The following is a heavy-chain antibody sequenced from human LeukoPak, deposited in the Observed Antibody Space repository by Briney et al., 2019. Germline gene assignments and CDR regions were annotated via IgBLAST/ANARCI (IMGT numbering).Heavy chain of an antibody. J-gene: IGHJ4*02. CDR1: GFTFSSYW. D-gene: IGHD1-1*01. CDR3: ARATGTLGN. CDR2: IFPSGGEI. Sequence: PGGSLRLSCAASGFTFSSYWMTWVRQAPGKGLEWVSSIFPSGGEIHYADSVRGRFTISRDNSKSTLSLQMNSLTAEDTAIYYCARATGTLGNWGQGTLVTVSS. V-gene: IGHV3-23*01.